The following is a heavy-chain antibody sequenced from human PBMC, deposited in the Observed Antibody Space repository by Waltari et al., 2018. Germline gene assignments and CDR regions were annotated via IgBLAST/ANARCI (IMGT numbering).Heavy chain of an antibody. CDR2: IYSATNT. J-gene: IGHJ4*02. D-gene: IGHD2-15*01. CDR3: ASLSRSSWNYFDY. CDR1: GDSLSNSNYF. Sequence: QLLLQESGPGLVKPSETLSLTCIVSGDSLSNSNYFWGWIRQPRGKGLEWIGSIYSATNTYYNPSLKSRVAISVDTPKNQFSLKLNSVSAADAAVYYCASLSRSSWNYFDYWGQGTLITVSS. V-gene: IGHV4-39*01.